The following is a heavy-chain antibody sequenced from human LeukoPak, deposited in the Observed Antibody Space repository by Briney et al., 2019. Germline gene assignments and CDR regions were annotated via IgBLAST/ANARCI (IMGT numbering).Heavy chain of an antibody. CDR3: ARQSQGYCSTSSCHTWFDP. CDR1: GGSVITYY. D-gene: IGHD2-2*01. CDR2: VYYSGYT. Sequence: ETLSLTCTVSGGSVITYYWNWIRQPPGKGLEWIGYVYYSGYTRYNPSLRSRVTISLDTSKNQFSLNLSSVTAADTALYYCARQSQGYCSTSSCHTWFDPWGQGTLVTVSS. V-gene: IGHV4-59*08. J-gene: IGHJ5*02.